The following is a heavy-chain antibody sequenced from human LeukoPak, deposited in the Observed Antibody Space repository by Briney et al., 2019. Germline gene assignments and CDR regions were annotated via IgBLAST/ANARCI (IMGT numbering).Heavy chain of an antibody. CDR1: GYSISSGYY. Sequence: SETLSLTCTVSGYSISSGYYWGWIRQPPGKGLEWIGSIYHSGSTYYNPSLKSRVTISVDTSKNQFSLKLSSVTAADTAVYYCARVAWSIATGWFDPWGQGTLVTVSS. D-gene: IGHD6-6*01. CDR2: IYHSGST. J-gene: IGHJ5*02. CDR3: ARVAWSIATGWFDP. V-gene: IGHV4-38-2*02.